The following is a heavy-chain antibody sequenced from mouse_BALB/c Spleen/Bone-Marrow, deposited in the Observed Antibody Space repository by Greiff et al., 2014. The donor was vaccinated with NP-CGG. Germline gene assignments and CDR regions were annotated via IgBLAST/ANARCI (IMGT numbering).Heavy chain of an antibody. V-gene: IGHV1-22*01. CDR2: INPNNGGS. CDR3: ARAVHFDY. J-gene: IGHJ2*01. Sequence: EVQLQQSGLELVRPGASVKISCKTSGYTFTDYTMHWVRQSHGKSLEWIGSINPNNGGSSCNQKFKAKATLTIDKSSSTPYMELRSLTSEDSAVYYCARAVHFDYWGQGTTLTVSS. CDR1: GYTFTDYT.